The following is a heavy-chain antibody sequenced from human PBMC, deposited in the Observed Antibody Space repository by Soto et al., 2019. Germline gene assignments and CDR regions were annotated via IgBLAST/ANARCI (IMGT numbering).Heavy chain of an antibody. J-gene: IGHJ4*02. CDR2: VSDTGSSH. CDR3: AKDRGGDCPDNSCYFGADY. V-gene: IGHV3-30*18. D-gene: IGHD2-2*01. CDR1: GFVFSSYG. Sequence: GGSMRLSCLASGFVFSSYGMHWVRQAPGQGLACVGVVSDTGSSHYYAASVEGRFTLSTENSKNTLSLHLDRLRVEDTAGYHCAKDRGGDCPDNSCYFGADYWGQGTPVTVSS.